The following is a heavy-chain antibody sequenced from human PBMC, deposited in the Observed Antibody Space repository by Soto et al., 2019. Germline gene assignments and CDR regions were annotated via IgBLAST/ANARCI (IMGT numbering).Heavy chain of an antibody. CDR2: IYYSGST. D-gene: IGHD5-18*01. J-gene: IGHJ5*02. CDR3: ARRGYSYGPTWFDP. V-gene: IGHV4-39*01. CDR1: GGSISSSSYY. Sequence: QLQLQESGPGLVKPSETLSLTCTVSGGSISSSSYYWGWIRQPPGKGLEWIGSIYYSGSTYYNPSRKSRVTISVDTSKNQFSLKLSSVTAADTAVYYCARRGYSYGPTWFDPWGQGTLVTVSS.